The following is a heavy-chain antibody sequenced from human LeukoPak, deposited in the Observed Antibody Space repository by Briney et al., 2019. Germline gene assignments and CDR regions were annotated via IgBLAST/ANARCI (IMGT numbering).Heavy chain of an antibody. V-gene: IGHV3-48*03. CDR1: GFTFSSYE. CDR3: ARKRYSSSWYRGWRYFDY. Sequence: GGSLRLSCAASGFTFSSYEMNWVRQAPGKGLEWVSYISSSGSTIYYADSVKGRFTISRDNAKNSLYLQVNSLRAEDTAVYYCARKRYSSSWYRGWRYFDYWGQGTLVTVSS. D-gene: IGHD6-13*01. J-gene: IGHJ4*02. CDR2: ISSSGSTI.